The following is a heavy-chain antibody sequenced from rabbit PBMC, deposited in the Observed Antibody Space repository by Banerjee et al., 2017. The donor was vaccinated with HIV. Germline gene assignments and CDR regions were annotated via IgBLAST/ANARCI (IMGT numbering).Heavy chain of an antibody. D-gene: IGHD3-1*01. CDR1: GFDFSSNV. Sequence: QSLEESGGDLVKPGASLALTCTASGFDFSSNVIYWVRQAPGKGLEWIACIGTTSGRTDYASWAKGRFTISKTSSTTVTLQMTSLTDADTATYFCARDPDYNGNGAGSGLVLWGPGTLVTVS. CDR2: IGTTSGRT. CDR3: ARDPDYNGNGAGSGLVL. V-gene: IGHV1S40*01. J-gene: IGHJ4*01.